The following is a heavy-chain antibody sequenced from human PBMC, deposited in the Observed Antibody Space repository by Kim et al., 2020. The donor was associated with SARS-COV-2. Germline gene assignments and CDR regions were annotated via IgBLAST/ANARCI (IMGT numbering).Heavy chain of an antibody. J-gene: IGHJ4*02. Sequence: SETLSLTCTVSGGSISSSSYYWGWIRQPPGKGLEWIGSIYYSGSTYYNPSLKSRVTISVDTSKNQFSLKLSSVTAAGTAVYYCASPLDGDSFGGGDYWGQGTLVTVSS. CDR2: IYYSGST. CDR1: GGSISSSSYY. V-gene: IGHV4-39*01. D-gene: IGHD4-17*01. CDR3: ASPLDGDSFGGGDY.